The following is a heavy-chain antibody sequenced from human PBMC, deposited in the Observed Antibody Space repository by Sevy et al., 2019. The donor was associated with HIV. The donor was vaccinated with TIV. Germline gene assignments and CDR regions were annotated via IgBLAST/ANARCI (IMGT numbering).Heavy chain of an antibody. CDR2: TIPILGTT. D-gene: IGHD3-9*01. Sequence: ASVKVSCKASGGTFSFYGVSWVRQAPGQGLEWMAGTIPILGTTRYAQKFQGRVTITADESTSTAYMELSSLRSEDTAVYYCARGGPDDILTHYGLDVWGQGTTVTVSS. CDR1: GGTFSFYG. CDR3: ARGGPDDILTHYGLDV. J-gene: IGHJ6*02. V-gene: IGHV1-69*13.